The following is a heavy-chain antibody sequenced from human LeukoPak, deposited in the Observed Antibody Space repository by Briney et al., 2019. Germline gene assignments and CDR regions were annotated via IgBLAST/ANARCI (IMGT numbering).Heavy chain of an antibody. J-gene: IGHJ6*02. CDR2: IGAYNGNT. CDR1: GYTFTSYG. Sequence: ASVKVSCKASGYTFTSYGISWVRQAPGQGLEWMGWIGAYNGNTNYAQKLQGRVTMTTDTSTSTAYMELRSLRSDDTAVYYCARDHDYYGSGSYYGMDVWGQGTTVTVSS. CDR3: ARDHDYYGSGSYYGMDV. V-gene: IGHV1-18*01. D-gene: IGHD3-10*01.